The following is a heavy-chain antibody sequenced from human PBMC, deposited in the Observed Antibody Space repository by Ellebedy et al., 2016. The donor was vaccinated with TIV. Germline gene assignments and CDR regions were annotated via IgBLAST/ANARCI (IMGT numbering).Heavy chain of an antibody. Sequence: GGSLRLSCAASKFTVSYNYMNWVRQAPGKGPEWVSGLYTDDSTYYAESVKGRFTISKDNAKNTLYLQMNSLRTEDTAVYYCARASFYDVDLSGWYFDLWGRGTLITVSS. V-gene: IGHV3-66*01. CDR2: LYTDDST. J-gene: IGHJ2*01. CDR3: ARASFYDVDLSGWYFDL. CDR1: KFTVSYNY. D-gene: IGHD3-10*02.